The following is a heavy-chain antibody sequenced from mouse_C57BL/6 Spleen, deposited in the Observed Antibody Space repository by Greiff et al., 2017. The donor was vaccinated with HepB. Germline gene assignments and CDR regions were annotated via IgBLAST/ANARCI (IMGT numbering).Heavy chain of an antibody. Sequence: VHVKQSGAELVRPGASVKLSCTASGFNIKDYYMHWVKQRPEQGLEWIGRIDPEDGDTEYAPKFQGKATMTADTSSNTAYLQLSSLTSEDTAVYYCTTDPFDSAWVAYWGQGTLVTVSA. V-gene: IGHV14-1*01. CDR3: TTDPFDSAWVAY. CDR2: IDPEDGDT. J-gene: IGHJ3*01. CDR1: GFNIKDYY.